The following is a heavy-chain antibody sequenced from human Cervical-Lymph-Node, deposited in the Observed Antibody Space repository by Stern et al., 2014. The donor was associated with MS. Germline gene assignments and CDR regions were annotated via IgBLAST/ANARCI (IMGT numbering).Heavy chain of an antibody. CDR1: GFNFSNYG. D-gene: IGHD1-26*01. Sequence: VQLVESGAEVQKPGASVKVSCKASGFNFSNYGLSWVRQAPGHGLEWMGWISVYNGNIDFAQKVQGRLTMTTDASTSTVYMELRSLRSDDTAVYYCTRDRGIMGTTTGDYWGQGTLVSVSS. CDR3: TRDRGIMGTTTGDY. V-gene: IGHV1-18*01. CDR2: ISVYNGNI. J-gene: IGHJ4*02.